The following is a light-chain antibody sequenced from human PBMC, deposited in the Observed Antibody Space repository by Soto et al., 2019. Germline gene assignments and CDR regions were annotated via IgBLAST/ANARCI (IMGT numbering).Light chain of an antibody. J-gene: IGKJ1*01. Sequence: EIVLTQSPGTLSLSPGERATLSCRASQSVSSTYLAWYRQNPGQAPRLLIYGASSRATGIPDRFSGSGSGTDFTLTISSLEPEDFAVYYCQQYDSSLWTFGQGTKVEIK. CDR3: QQYDSSLWT. CDR2: GAS. CDR1: QSVSSTY. V-gene: IGKV3-20*01.